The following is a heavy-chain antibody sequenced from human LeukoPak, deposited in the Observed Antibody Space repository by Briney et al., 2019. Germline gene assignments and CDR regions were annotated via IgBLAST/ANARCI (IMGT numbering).Heavy chain of an antibody. CDR1: GFTFSSYA. D-gene: IGHD4-17*01. CDR3: VKGGNGDLYYFDY. V-gene: IGHV3-64D*06. CDR2: ISSNGGST. J-gene: IGHJ4*02. Sequence: GGSLRLSCSASGFTFSSYAMHWVRQAPGKGLEYVSAISSNGGSTYYADSVEGRFTISRDNSKNTLYLQMSSLRAEDTAVYYCVKGGNGDLYYFDYWGQGTLVTVSS.